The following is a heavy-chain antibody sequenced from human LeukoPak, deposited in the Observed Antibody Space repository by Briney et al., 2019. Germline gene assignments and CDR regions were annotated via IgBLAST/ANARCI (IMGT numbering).Heavy chain of an antibody. J-gene: IGHJ5*02. CDR3: ARPRDVVVVPAAFDP. V-gene: IGHV3-11*01. D-gene: IGHD2-2*01. CDR1: GFTLSVYY. Sequence: GSLRLSCAASGFTLSVYYMSWIRQAPGKGLEWVSYISSSGSTIYYAHSVKGRFTISRDNAKNSLSLQMNSLRAEDTAVYYCARPRDVVVVPAAFDPWGQGTLVTVSS. CDR2: ISSSGSTI.